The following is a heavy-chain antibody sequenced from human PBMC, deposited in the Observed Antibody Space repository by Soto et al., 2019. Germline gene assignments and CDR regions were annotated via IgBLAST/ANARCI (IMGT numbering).Heavy chain of an antibody. CDR3: ARDFEWNFDY. Sequence: QVQLVESGGGVVQPGRSLRLSCSASGLAFRSYNMHWVRQAPGKVPEWLAILSTDGRTSYYADSLRGRFTISRDNSRNTLFLQMNILRADDTAVYYCARDFEWNFDYWGQGTLVTVSP. CDR1: GLAFRSYN. J-gene: IGHJ4*02. CDR2: LSTDGRTS. D-gene: IGHD3-3*01. V-gene: IGHV3-30*03.